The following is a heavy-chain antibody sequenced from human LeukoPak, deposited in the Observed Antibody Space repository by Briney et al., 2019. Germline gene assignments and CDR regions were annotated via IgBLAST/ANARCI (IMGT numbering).Heavy chain of an antibody. CDR1: GGSISSSSYY. V-gene: IGHV4-39*07. D-gene: IGHD1-26*01. CDR2: IYYSGST. CDR3: ARDTWYSGSLGLDAFDI. Sequence: SETLSLTCTVSGGSISSSSYYWGWIRQPPGKGLEWIGSIYYSGSTYYNPSLKSRVTISVDTSKNQFSLKLSSVTAADTAVYYCARDTWYSGSLGLDAFDIWGQGTMVTVSS. J-gene: IGHJ3*02.